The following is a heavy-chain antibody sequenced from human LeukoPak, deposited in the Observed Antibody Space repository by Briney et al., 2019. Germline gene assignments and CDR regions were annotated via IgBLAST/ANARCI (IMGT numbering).Heavy chain of an antibody. V-gene: IGHV4-59*01. Sequence: PSETLSLTCTVSGGSISSYYWSWIQQPPGKGLEWIGYIYYSGSTNYNPSLKSRVTISVDTSKNQFSLKLSSVTAADTAVYYCARDPGFLDYWGQGTLVTVSS. CDR1: GGSISSYY. CDR3: ARDPGFLDY. CDR2: IYYSGST. J-gene: IGHJ4*02. D-gene: IGHD2-21*01.